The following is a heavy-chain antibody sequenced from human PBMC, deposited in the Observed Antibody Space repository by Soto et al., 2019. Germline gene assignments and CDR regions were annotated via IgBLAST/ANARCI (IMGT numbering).Heavy chain of an antibody. J-gene: IGHJ1*01. V-gene: IGHV3-33*05. CDR3: ARWGTTGGLDV. D-gene: IGHD3-16*01. Sequence: QVQLVESGGGVVQPGSSLRVSCVGSGFTFRSYVIHWVRQAPGKGLEWVALTSYDGSDKYYDDSVRGRFTISRDNSRNTVELQMASLRLEDTALYYCARWGTTGGLDVWGQGTLVSVSS. CDR2: TSYDGSDK. CDR1: GFTFRSYV.